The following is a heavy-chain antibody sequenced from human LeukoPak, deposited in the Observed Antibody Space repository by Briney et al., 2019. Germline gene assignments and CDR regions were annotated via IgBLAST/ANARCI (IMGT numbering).Heavy chain of an antibody. CDR3: ARADGYSYVYGGNNWFDP. D-gene: IGHD5-18*01. CDR2: INPNSGGT. V-gene: IGHV1-2*02. J-gene: IGHJ5*02. CDR1: GYTFTGYY. Sequence: GASVKVSCKASGYTFTGYYMHWVRQAPGQGLEWMGWINPNSGGTNYVQKFQGRVTMTRDTSISTAYMELSRLRSDDTAVYYCARADGYSYVYGGNNWFDPWGQGTLVTVSS.